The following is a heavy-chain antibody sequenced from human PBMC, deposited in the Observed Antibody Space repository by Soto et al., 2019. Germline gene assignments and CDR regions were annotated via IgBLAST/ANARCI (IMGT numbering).Heavy chain of an antibody. J-gene: IGHJ4*02. CDR1: GGSFSGYY. CDR3: ARGGELRYLDY. V-gene: IGHV4-34*01. CDR2: INHSGST. Sequence: PSETLSLTCAVYGGSFSGYYWSWIRQPPGKGLEWIGEINHSGSTNYNPSLKSRVTISVDTSKNQFSLKLSSVTAADTAVYYCARGGELRYLDYWAQGTQVTVSS. D-gene: IGHD1-26*01.